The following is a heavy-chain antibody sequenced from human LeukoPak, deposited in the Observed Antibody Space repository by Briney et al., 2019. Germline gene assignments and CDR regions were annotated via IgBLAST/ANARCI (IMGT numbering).Heavy chain of an antibody. CDR1: GFTFSSYW. J-gene: IGHJ5*02. D-gene: IGHD3-16*01. Sequence: GGSLRLSCSASGFTFSSYWMSWLRQAPGEGLEGMANINRDRVVQNYFDSVKGRFTISRDKDKNSLFLQMNTLRAEDTAVYHCARDSKGGPMTPWGQGTLVTVSS. V-gene: IGHV3-7*01. CDR3: ARDSKGGPMTP. CDR2: INRDRVVQ.